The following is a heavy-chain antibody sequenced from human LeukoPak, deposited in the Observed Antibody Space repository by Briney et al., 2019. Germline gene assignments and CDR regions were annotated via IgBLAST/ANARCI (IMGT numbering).Heavy chain of an antibody. CDR2: IIPIFGTP. CDR1: GDSFNGYT. D-gene: IGHD3-22*01. V-gene: IGHV1-69*06. CDR3: ARVDDSLGYSMYYFDS. Sequence: GASVKVSCKASGDSFNGYTISWVRQAPGLGLEWMGGIIPIFGTPKYAQNFQGRVTITADKSTSTAYMELSSLRSEDTAVYFCARVDDSLGYSMYYFDSWGQGTLVTVSS. J-gene: IGHJ4*02.